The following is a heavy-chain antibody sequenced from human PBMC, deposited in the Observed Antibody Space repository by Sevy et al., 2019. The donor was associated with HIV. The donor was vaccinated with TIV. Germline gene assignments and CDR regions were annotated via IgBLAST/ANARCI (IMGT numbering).Heavy chain of an antibody. Sequence: GGSLRLSCAASGFIFSDFYMSWVRQAPGKGLEWISHISSRGTTIYYADSVKGRFTISRDNAKNSLYLQMNSLTAEDTAVYYCARDHVVVEPLANYGMDVWGQGTTVTVSS. J-gene: IGHJ6*02. D-gene: IGHD2-2*01. V-gene: IGHV3-11*01. CDR3: ARDHVVVEPLANYGMDV. CDR2: ISSRGTTI. CDR1: GFIFSDFY.